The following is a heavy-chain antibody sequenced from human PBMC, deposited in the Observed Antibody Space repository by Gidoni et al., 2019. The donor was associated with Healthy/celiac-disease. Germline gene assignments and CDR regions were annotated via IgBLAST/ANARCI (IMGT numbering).Heavy chain of an antibody. J-gene: IGHJ4*02. CDR1: GYSFTSYW. D-gene: IGHD3-22*01. CDR2: SYPGNSDT. V-gene: IGHV5-51*01. CDR3: ARHGYYYDSSGSEADY. Sequence: EVQLVQSGAEVKQPGESLKISCQGSGYSFTSYWTGWVPPMPGKGREWMGISYPGNSDTRYSPSFQGQVTISADKSISTAYLQWSSLKASDNAMYYCARHGYYYDSSGSEADYWGQGTLVTVSS.